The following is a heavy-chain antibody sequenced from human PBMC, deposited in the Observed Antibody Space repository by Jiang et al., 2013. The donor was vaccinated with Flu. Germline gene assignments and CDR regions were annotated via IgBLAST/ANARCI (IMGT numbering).Heavy chain of an antibody. D-gene: IGHD3-22*01. Sequence: GAEVKKPGESLKISCKGSGYSFTNYWIGWVRQMPGKGLEWMGIIYPSDSDTKYSPSFQGQVTISADKSISTAYLQWSSLKASDTAMYYCARAGLGYSPSDWFDPWGQGTLVTVSS. CDR2: IYPSDSDT. CDR3: ARAGLGYSPSDWFDP. CDR1: GYSFTNYW. V-gene: IGHV5-51*01. J-gene: IGHJ5*02.